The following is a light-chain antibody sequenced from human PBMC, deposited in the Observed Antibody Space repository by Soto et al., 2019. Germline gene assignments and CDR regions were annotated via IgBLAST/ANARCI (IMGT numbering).Light chain of an antibody. V-gene: IGKV4-1*01. CDR3: QQYYGTPWS. Sequence: DIVMTQSPDSLAVSLGERATINCRSSQTLLYSSNNKNYLAWYQHKPGQPPKLLIHWASTRESGVPDRFSGSRSETDFTLTISSLQAEDVAVYYCQQYYGTPWSFGQGTKAGIK. J-gene: IGKJ1*01. CDR2: WAS. CDR1: QTLLYSSNNKNY.